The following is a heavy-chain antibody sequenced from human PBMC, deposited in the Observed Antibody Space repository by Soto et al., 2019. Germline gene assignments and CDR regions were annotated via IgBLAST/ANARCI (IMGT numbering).Heavy chain of an antibody. CDR1: GGTFSSYA. J-gene: IGHJ6*04. D-gene: IGHD3-22*01. Sequence: GASVKVSCKASGGTFSSYAISWVRPAPGQGLEWMGGIIPIFGTANYAQKFQGRVTITADESTSTAYMELSSLRSEDTAVYYCARDPGPPNDSSYYYGMDVWGKGTTVTVS. CDR2: IIPIFGTA. V-gene: IGHV1-69*13. CDR3: ARDPGPPNDSSYYYGMDV.